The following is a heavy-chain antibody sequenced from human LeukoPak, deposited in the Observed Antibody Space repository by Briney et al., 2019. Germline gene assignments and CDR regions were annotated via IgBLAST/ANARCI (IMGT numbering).Heavy chain of an antibody. CDR2: ISAYNGNT. CDR3: ATHRAAQWLVH. CDR1: GYTFTSYG. V-gene: IGHV1-18*01. Sequence: ASVKVSCKASGYTFTSYGISWVRQAPGQGLERMGWISAYNGNTNYAQKLQGRVTMTTDTSTSTAYMELRSLRSDDTAVYYCATHRAAQWLVHWGQGTLVTVSS. D-gene: IGHD6-19*01. J-gene: IGHJ4*02.